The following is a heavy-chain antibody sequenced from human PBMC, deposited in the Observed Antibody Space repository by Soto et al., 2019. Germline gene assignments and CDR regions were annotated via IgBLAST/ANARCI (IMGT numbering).Heavy chain of an antibody. CDR3: ARDYYHCFDY. D-gene: IGHD1-26*01. Sequence: GGSLRLSCAATDVTFTNAWMNWVRQAPGKGLEWFGRIKSKKDGGTADSAASVKGRFTISRDDSRNTVYLEMNNLKIEDTAMYYCARDYYHCFDYWGTGTLGTGSS. CDR1: DVTFTNAW. J-gene: IGHJ4*02. CDR2: IKSKKDGGTA. V-gene: IGHV3-15*07.